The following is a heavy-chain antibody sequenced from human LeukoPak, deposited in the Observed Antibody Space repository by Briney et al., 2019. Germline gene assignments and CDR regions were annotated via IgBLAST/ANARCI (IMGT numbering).Heavy chain of an antibody. J-gene: IGHJ2*01. V-gene: IGHV4-39*02. D-gene: IGHD3-16*01. Sequence: SETLSLTCPVSGASISRSNYYWGWIRQPPGKGLEWIGSIYYSGSTYYNPSLKSRVTISVDTSKNQFSLKLSSVTAADTAVYYCAREDYPYWYFDLWGRGTLITVSS. CDR2: IYYSGST. CDR3: AREDYPYWYFDL. CDR1: GASISRSNYY.